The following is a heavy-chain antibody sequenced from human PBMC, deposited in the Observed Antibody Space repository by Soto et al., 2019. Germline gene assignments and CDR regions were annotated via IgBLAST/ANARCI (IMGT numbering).Heavy chain of an antibody. J-gene: IGHJ4*02. CDR3: ARDANYGSAIDN. D-gene: IGHD3-10*01. Sequence: PSETLSLTCTVSGGSISTYYWTWIRQSPGKGLEWIGYISYRASTNYNPSLKSRLTISVDTSKNQFSLRLTSVTAADTAVYYCARDANYGSAIDNWGQGTLVTVSS. CDR1: GGSISTYY. CDR2: ISYRAST. V-gene: IGHV4-59*01.